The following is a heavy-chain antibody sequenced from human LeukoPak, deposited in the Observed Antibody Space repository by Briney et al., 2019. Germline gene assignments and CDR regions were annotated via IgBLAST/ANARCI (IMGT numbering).Heavy chain of an antibody. CDR3: ARGGTMVRGVILGNWFDP. D-gene: IGHD3-10*01. CDR1: GYTFTSYY. CDR2: INPSGGST. J-gene: IGHJ5*02. V-gene: IGHV1-46*01. Sequence: ASVKISCKASGYTFTSYYMHWVRQAPGQGLEWMGIINPSGGSTSYAQKFQGRVTMTRDTSTSTVYMELSSLRSEDTAVYYCARGGTMVRGVILGNWFDPWGQGTLVTVSS.